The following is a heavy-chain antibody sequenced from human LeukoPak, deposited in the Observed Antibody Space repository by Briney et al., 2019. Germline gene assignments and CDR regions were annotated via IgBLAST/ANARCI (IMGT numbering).Heavy chain of an antibody. CDR1: GGTFSSYA. V-gene: IGHV1-69*05. CDR3: ARSGFMYYYDSSGYYLFDY. Sequence: ASVKVSCKASGGTFSSYAISWVRQAPGQGLEWMGGIIPIFGTANYAQKLQGRVTITTDESTSTAYMELSSLRSEDTAVYYCARSGFMYYYDSSGYYLFDYWGQGTLVTVSS. D-gene: IGHD3-22*01. J-gene: IGHJ4*02. CDR2: IIPIFGTA.